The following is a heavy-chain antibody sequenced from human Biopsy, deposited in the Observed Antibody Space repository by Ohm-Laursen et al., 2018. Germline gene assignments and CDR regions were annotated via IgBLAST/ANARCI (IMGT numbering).Heavy chain of an antibody. CDR3: ARGSNEYGGLYFPH. CDR1: GGSFEGHY. J-gene: IGHJ1*01. CDR2: ISHTGYT. V-gene: IGHV4-59*11. D-gene: IGHD4-23*01. Sequence: GTLSLTCTVSGGSFEGHYWTWIRQPPGKGLEWIGHISHTGYTSYKSSLKSRVTISLDTSRKHFSLRLTSLAAADTAVYYCARGSNEYGGLYFPHWGQGTLVTVSS.